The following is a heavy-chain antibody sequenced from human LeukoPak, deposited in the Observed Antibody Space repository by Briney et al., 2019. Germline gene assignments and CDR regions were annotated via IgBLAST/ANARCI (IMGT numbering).Heavy chain of an antibody. D-gene: IGHD3-22*01. CDR1: GGSISSGSYY. V-gene: IGHV4-61*02. Sequence: SQTLSLTCTVSGGSISSGSYYWSWIRQPAGKGLEWIGRIYTSGSTNYNPSLKSRVTISVDTSKNQFSLKLSSVTAADTAVYYCARFSIYSGSSVHYLDYWGQGTLVSVSS. J-gene: IGHJ4*02. CDR2: IYTSGST. CDR3: ARFSIYSGSSVHYLDY.